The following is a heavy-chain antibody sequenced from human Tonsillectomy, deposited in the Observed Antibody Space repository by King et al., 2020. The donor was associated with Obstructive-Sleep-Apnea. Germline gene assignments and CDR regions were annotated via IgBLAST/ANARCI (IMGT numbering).Heavy chain of an antibody. J-gene: IGHJ3*02. CDR3: AKGGRLLSDAFDI. Sequence: QLVQSGGGLVQPGRSLRLSCAASGFTFDDYAMHWVRQAPGKGLEWVSGISWNSGSIGYADSVKGRFTISRDNAKNSLYLQMNSLRAEDTALYYCAKGGRLLSDAFDIWGQGTMVTVSS. CDR1: GFTFDDYA. V-gene: IGHV3-9*01. CDR2: ISWNSGSI.